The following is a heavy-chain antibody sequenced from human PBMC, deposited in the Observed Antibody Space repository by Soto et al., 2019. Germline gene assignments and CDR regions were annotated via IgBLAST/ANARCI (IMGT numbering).Heavy chain of an antibody. CDR3: AKDLEGYCTNGVCYRGPFDY. Sequence: QVQLVESGGGVLLPGRSLRLSCAASGFTFSSYGMHWVRQAPGKGLEWVAVISYDGSNKYYADSVKGRFTISRDNSKNTLYLQMNSLRAEDTAVYYCAKDLEGYCTNGVCYRGPFDYWGQGTLVTVSS. V-gene: IGHV3-30*18. D-gene: IGHD2-8*01. CDR2: ISYDGSNK. J-gene: IGHJ4*02. CDR1: GFTFSSYG.